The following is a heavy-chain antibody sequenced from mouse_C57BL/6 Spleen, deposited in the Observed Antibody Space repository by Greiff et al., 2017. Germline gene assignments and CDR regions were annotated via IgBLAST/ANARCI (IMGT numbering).Heavy chain of an antibody. V-gene: IGHV1-82*01. CDR2: IYPGDGDT. CDR1: GYAFSSSW. D-gene: IGHD2-5*01. Sequence: QVQLQQSGPELVKPGASVKISCKASGYAFSSSWMNWVKQRPGKGLEWIGRIYPGDGDTNYNGKFKGKATLTADKSSSTAYMQLSSLTSEDAAVYCCARDSNYPAWFAYWGQGTLVTVSA. CDR3: ARDSNYPAWFAY. J-gene: IGHJ3*01.